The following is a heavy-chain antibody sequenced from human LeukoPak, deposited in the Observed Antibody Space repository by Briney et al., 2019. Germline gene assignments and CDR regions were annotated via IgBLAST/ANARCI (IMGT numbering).Heavy chain of an antibody. CDR3: ARAPSSIAARYGMDV. CDR1: GGTFSSYA. Sequence: ASVKVSCKASGGTFSSYAISWVRQAPGQGLEWMGRIIPILGIANYAQKFQGRVTITADKSTSTAYMELSSLRSEDTAVYYCARAPSSIAARYGMDVWGQGTTVIVSS. J-gene: IGHJ6*02. CDR2: IIPILGIA. D-gene: IGHD6-6*01. V-gene: IGHV1-69*04.